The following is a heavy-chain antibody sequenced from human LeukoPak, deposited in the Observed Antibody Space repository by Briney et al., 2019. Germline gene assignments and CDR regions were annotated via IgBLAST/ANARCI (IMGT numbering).Heavy chain of an antibody. CDR2: IYPGDSDT. D-gene: IGHD3-9*01. CDR1: GYSFTSYW. Sequence: GESLKISCKGSGYSFTSYWIGWVRQMPGKGLEWMGIIYPGDSDTRYSPPFQGQVTISADKSISTAYLQWSSLKASDTAMYYCARSLRYFDWLQDTSFDYWGQGTLVTVSS. V-gene: IGHV5-51*01. J-gene: IGHJ4*02. CDR3: ARSLRYFDWLQDTSFDY.